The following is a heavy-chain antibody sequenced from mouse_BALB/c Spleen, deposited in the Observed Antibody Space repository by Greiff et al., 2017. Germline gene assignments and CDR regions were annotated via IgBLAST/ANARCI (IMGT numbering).Heavy chain of an antibody. J-gene: IGHJ1*01. D-gene: IGHD1-2*01. Sequence: EVMLVESGGGLVKPGGSLKLSCAASGFTFSSYAMSWVRQTPEKRLEWVATISSGGSYTYYPDSVKGRFTISRDNAKNTLYLQMSSLRSEDTAMYYCARGIITTLYWYFDVWGAGTTVTVSS. CDR1: GFTFSSYA. CDR3: ARGIITTLYWYFDV. V-gene: IGHV5-9-1*01. CDR2: ISSGGSYT.